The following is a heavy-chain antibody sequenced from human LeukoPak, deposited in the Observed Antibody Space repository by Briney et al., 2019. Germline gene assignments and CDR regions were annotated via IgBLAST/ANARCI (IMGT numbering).Heavy chain of an antibody. D-gene: IGHD1-26*01. Sequence: GGSLRLSCAASGFTVSSNYMSWVRQAPGKGLEWVSVIYSGGSTYYADSVKGRFTISRDNAKNSLYLQMNSLRAEDTAVYYCARWSGSYIGFNYWGQGTLVTVSS. V-gene: IGHV3-53*01. J-gene: IGHJ4*02. CDR2: IYSGGST. CDR3: ARWSGSYIGFNY. CDR1: GFTVSSNY.